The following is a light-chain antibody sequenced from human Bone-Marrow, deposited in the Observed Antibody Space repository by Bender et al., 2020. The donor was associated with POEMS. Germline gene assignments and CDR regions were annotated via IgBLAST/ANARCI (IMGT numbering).Light chain of an antibody. J-gene: IGLJ2*01. CDR2: DDS. CDR3: HLWDNNNEHVV. Sequence: SYELTQPPSVSVSPGQAARITCSGDGLPKRFACWYQQKSGQAPVLVVFDDSDRPSGIPERFSGSNFGNTATLTISGVEAGDEADYYCHLWDNNNEHVVFGGGTKLTV. CDR1: GLPKRF. V-gene: IGLV3-21*02.